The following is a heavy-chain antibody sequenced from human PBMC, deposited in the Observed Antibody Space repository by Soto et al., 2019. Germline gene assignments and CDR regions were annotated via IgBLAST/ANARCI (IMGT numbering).Heavy chain of an antibody. CDR2: ISYYGSNK. Sequence: GGSLRLSCEASGFTFNTYSMHWVRQAPGKGLEWVAVISYYGSNKYYADSVKGRFTISRDNSKNTLYLQMNSLRAEDTAVYYCAKSPSRMVRGSSSFMDVWGQGTTVTVSS. CDR1: GFTFNTYS. J-gene: IGHJ6*02. V-gene: IGHV3-30*18. CDR3: AKSPSRMVRGSSSFMDV. D-gene: IGHD3-10*01.